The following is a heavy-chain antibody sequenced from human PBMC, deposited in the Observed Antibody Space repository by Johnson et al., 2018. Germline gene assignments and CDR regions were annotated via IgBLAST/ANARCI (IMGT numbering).Heavy chain of an antibody. CDR1: GFTFSSYG. V-gene: IGHV3-30*03. CDR3: ARRGIQLDGWAFDI. CDR2: ISYDGSNK. D-gene: IGHD5-18*01. J-gene: IGHJ3*02. Sequence: QVQLVQSGGGVVQPGRSLRLSCAASGFTFSSYGMHWVRQAPGKGLEWVAVISYDGSNKYYADSVKGRFTIYRDNSKNTLYLQMNSLGAEDTAVYYCARRGIQLDGWAFDIWGQGTMVTVSS.